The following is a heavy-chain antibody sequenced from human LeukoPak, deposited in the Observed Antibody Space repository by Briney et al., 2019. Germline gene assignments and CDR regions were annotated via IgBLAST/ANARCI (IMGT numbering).Heavy chain of an antibody. CDR2: IKEDGSEK. V-gene: IGHV3-7*01. CDR1: GFMFSSYW. Sequence: GGSLRLSCAASGFMFSSYWMSWVRQAPGKGLEWVADIKEDGSEKSYVDSVKGRFTISRDNAKNSLYLQMNSLRAEDTAVYYCARLITAPYYFDYWGQGTLVTVSS. CDR3: ARLITAPYYFDY. D-gene: IGHD1-20*01. J-gene: IGHJ4*02.